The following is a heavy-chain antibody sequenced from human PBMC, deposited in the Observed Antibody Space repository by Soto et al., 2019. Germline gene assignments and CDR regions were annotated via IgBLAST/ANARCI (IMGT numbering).Heavy chain of an antibody. V-gene: IGHV3-23*01. CDR1: GFTFSSCA. J-gene: IGHJ4*02. D-gene: IGHD3-10*01. CDR3: SKDKRSSTSRGVLDY. CDR2: ISGGGAST. Sequence: EVQLSESGGGLVQPGGSLRLSCAASGFTFSSCAMSWVRQAPGKGLERVSSISGGGASTYYADSVKGRFTISRDISKNTLYLQMNSLRAEDTAVYYCSKDKRSSTSRGVLDYWGQGTLVTVSS.